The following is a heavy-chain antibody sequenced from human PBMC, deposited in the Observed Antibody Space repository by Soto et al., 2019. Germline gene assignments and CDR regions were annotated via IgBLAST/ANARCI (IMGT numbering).Heavy chain of an antibody. D-gene: IGHD2-21*01. J-gene: IGHJ4*02. V-gene: IGHV3-30-3*01. Sequence: QMQLVESGGGVVQPGTSLRLSCVTSGFIFNNYALYWVRQAPGKGLEWVASISVDGTKENYADSVKGRCSISRDKSKNTLYLEMNSLRGEDTAVYYCVRELVDWQYFYYWGQAILATVSS. CDR2: ISVDGTKE. CDR3: VRELVDWQYFYY. CDR1: GFIFNNYA.